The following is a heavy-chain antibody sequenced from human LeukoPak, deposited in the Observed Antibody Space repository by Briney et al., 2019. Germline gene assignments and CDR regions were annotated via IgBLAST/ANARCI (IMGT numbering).Heavy chain of an antibody. Sequence: GASVKVSCKASGYTFTSDGISWVRQAPGQGLGWMGWISAYDDETNYAQKLQGKGTMTTDTSTATTYMELRSLSPCDTAVYYCSRDEYSRPPVLDYRGQGTLVTVSS. J-gene: IGHJ4*02. D-gene: IGHD6-6*01. CDR2: ISAYDDET. CDR3: SRDEYSRPPVLDY. CDR1: GYTFTSDG. V-gene: IGHV1-18*01.